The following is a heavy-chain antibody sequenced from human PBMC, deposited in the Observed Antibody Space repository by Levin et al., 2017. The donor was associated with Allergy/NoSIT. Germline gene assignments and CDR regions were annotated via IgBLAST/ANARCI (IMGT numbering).Heavy chain of an antibody. CDR1: GFTVSSNY. V-gene: IGHV3-66*02. CDR3: AGGGFGDESDVDY. CDR2: IYSGGST. J-gene: IGHJ4*02. D-gene: IGHD2-21*02. Sequence: PGGSLRLSCAASGFTVSSNYMSWVRQAPGKGLEWVSVIYSGGSTYYADSVKGRFTISRDNSKNTLYLQMNSLRAEDTAVYYCAGGGFGDESDVDYWGQGTLVTVSS.